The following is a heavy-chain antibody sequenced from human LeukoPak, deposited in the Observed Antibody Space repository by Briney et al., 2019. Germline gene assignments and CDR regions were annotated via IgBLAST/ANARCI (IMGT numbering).Heavy chain of an antibody. D-gene: IGHD2-15*01. J-gene: IGHJ4*02. CDR3: ARGRHGSAYYFDY. CDR2: INHSGST. V-gene: IGHV4-34*01. Sequence: PSETLSLTCAVYGGSFSGYYWSWIRQPPGKGLEWIGEINHSGSTNYNPSLKSRVTISVDTSKNQFSLKLSSVTAADTAAYYCARGRHGSAYYFDYWGQGTLVTVSS. CDR1: GGSFSGYY.